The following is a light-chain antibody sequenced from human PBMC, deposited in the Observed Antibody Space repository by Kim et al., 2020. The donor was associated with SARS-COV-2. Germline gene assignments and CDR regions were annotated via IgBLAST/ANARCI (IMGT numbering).Light chain of an antibody. CDR3: QVWDSSSDHPGVV. CDR1: NIGSKS. V-gene: IGLV3-21*04. J-gene: IGLJ2*01. CDR2: YDS. Sequence: GKTARITCGGTNIGSKSVHWYQQKPGQAPGLVIYYDSDRPSGIPERFAGSNSGNTATLTISRVEAGDEADYYCQVWDSSSDHPGVVFGGGTQLTVL.